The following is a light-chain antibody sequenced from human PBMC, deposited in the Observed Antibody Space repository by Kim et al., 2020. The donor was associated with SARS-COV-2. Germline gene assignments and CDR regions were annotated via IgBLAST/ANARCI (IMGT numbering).Light chain of an antibody. V-gene: IGLV1-44*01. J-gene: IGLJ3*02. CDR3: ASWDDSLNAWV. CDR2: NNN. Sequence: QSVLIQPPSASGTPGQRVTISCSGSSSSIGSNIVNWYQQLPGTAPKLLIYNNNQRPSGVPDRFSGSKSGASASLAISGLQSEDEAAYSCASWDDSLNAWVFGGGTKL. CDR1: SSSIGSNI.